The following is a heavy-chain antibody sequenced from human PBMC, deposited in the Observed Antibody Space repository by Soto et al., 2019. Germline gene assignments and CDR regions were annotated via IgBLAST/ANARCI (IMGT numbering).Heavy chain of an antibody. CDR3: ARGINYYAILTGHYKTPGRAFDI. V-gene: IGHV1-18*04. Sequence: ASVKVSCKASGYTFTSYGISWVRQAPGQGLEWMGWISAYNGNTNYAQKLQGRVTMTTDTSTSTAYMELRSLRSDDTAVYYCARGINYYAILTGHYKTPGRAFDIWGQGTMVTVSS. CDR2: ISAYNGNT. CDR1: GYTFTSYG. D-gene: IGHD3-9*01. J-gene: IGHJ3*02.